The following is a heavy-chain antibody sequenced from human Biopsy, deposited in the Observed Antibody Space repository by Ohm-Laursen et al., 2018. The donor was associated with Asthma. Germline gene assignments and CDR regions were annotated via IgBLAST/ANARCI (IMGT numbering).Heavy chain of an antibody. CDR3: ARTFHFWSPYHAEHYQL. D-gene: IGHD3-3*02. CDR1: GSTFGDYW. CDR2: IKHDGTEK. V-gene: IGHV3-7*01. Sequence: SLRLSCAASGSTFGDYWMGWVRQVPGKGLEWVANIKHDGTEKNHVDSLKGRFTISRDNAKNSLYLQMNSLRAEDTAVYYCARTFHFWSPYHAEHYQLWGQGTLVTVSS. J-gene: IGHJ1*01.